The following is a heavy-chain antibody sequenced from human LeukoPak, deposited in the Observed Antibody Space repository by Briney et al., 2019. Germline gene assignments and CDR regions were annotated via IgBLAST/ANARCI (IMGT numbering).Heavy chain of an antibody. J-gene: IGHJ6*03. CDR3: ARAPYSPHYYYMDV. D-gene: IGHD4-11*01. V-gene: IGHV4-39*07. CDR2: IYYSGST. Sequence: SETLSLTCTVSGGSISSSSYYWGWIRQPPGKGLEWIGSIYYSGSTYYNPSLKSRVTISVDTSKNQFSLKLSSVTAADTAVYYCARAPYSPHYYYMDVWGKGTTVTISS. CDR1: GGSISSSSYY.